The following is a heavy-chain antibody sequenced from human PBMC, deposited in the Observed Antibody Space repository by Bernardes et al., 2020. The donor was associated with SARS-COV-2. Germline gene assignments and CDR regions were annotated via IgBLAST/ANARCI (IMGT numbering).Heavy chain of an antibody. Sequence: GGSLRLSCAASGFTFASYTMNWVRQAPGKGLEWVSSISSTASDTYYVDSVKGRFTISRDNAKNSLYLQMNSLRAEDTAVYYCARDPLTMPNYWGQGTLVTVSS. J-gene: IGHJ4*02. D-gene: IGHD2-2*01. CDR1: GFTFASYT. V-gene: IGHV3-21*01. CDR3: ARDPLTMPNY. CDR2: ISSTASDT.